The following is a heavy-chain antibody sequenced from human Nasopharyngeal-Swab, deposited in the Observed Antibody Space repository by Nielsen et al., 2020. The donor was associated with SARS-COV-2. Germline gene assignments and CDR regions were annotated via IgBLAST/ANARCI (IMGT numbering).Heavy chain of an antibody. V-gene: IGHV4-39*01. CDR3: AKHPDGRWFGELSYYYYGLDV. J-gene: IGHJ6*02. D-gene: IGHD3-10*01. CDR2: IYYRGSP. Sequence: WVLQPPGEGVEGSARIYYRGSPYYNPSLESRLPISVDTSKNHFSLKLTSVAAADTAVYYCAKHPDGRWFGELSYYYYGLDVWGQGTTVTVSS.